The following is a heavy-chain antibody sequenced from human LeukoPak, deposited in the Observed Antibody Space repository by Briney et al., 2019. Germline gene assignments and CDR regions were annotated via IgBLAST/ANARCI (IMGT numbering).Heavy chain of an antibody. CDR1: GFTFSSYG. D-gene: IGHD3-10*01. CDR3: AIPPLSGTGSSRPLAEMDV. J-gene: IGHJ6*02. V-gene: IGHV3-30*03. CDR2: ISVDGSNE. Sequence: GGALRLSCAASGFTFSSYGMHWVRQAPGKGRERVAVISVDGSNEYYADSVKGQFTISRDNSKNTLYLQMNSLRPEDTAVYYCAIPPLSGTGSSRPLAEMDVWGQGTTVTVSS.